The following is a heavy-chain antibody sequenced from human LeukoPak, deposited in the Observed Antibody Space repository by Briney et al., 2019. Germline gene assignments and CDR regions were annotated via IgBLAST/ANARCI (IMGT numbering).Heavy chain of an antibody. CDR2: ISSSGSTI. CDR1: GFTFSNAW. Sequence: GGSLRLSCAASGFTFSNAWMSWIRQAPGKGLEWVSYISSSGSTIYYADSVKGRFTISRDNAKNSLYLQMNSLRAEDTAVYYCARDRVTVTMVRGFDYWGQGTLVTVSS. J-gene: IGHJ4*02. V-gene: IGHV3-11*04. D-gene: IGHD3-10*01. CDR3: ARDRVTVTMVRGFDY.